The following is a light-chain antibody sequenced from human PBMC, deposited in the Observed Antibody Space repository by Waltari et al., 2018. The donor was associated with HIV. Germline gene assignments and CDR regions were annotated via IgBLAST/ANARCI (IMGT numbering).Light chain of an antibody. V-gene: IGLV1-40*01. CDR2: ANN. Sequence: QSVLTQPPSVSGAPGQRVTISCAGSNSNIGAGYDVHWYQQVPRTAPRLLIYANNIRPSGVPDRFSGSKSGTSASLAITGLQAEDEADYYCQSYDTSLSAHVVFGGGTKLTVL. CDR3: QSYDTSLSAHVV. CDR1: NSNIGAGYD. J-gene: IGLJ2*01.